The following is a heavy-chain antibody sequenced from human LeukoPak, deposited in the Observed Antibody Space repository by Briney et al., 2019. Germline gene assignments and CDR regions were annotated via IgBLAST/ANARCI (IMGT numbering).Heavy chain of an antibody. CDR2: ISAYNGNT. CDR3: ARDGYSSTWNFDF. J-gene: IGHJ4*02. V-gene: IGHV1-18*04. Sequence: ASVKVSCKASGYMFTGYYMHWVRQAPGQGLEWMGWISAYNGNTNYAQNLQGRITMTTDTSTSTAYMELRNLRSDDTAVYYCARDGYSSTWNFDFWGQGTLVTVSS. CDR1: GYMFTGYY. D-gene: IGHD6-13*01.